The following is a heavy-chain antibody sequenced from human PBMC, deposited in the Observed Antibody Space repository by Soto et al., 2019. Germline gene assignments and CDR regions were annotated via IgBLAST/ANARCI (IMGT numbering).Heavy chain of an antibody. Sequence: SETLSLTCTVSGGSISSYYWSWIRQPPGKGLEWIGYIYYSGSTNYNPSLKSRVTMSVDTSKNQFSLKLSSVTAADTAVYYCARDAPGSSYFDYWGQGNMVTVSS. V-gene: IGHV4-59*01. CDR2: IYYSGST. D-gene: IGHD2-15*01. CDR1: GGSISSYY. CDR3: ARDAPGSSYFDY. J-gene: IGHJ4*02.